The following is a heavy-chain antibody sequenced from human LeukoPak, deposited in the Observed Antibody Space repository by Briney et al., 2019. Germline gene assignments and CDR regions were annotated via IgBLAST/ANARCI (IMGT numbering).Heavy chain of an antibody. CDR2: ISWNSGSI. CDR3: AKDMGSGSYVEYYYYYYGMDF. J-gene: IGHJ6*02. V-gene: IGHV3-9*01. Sequence: SLRLSCAASGFTFDDYAMHWVRQAPGEGLEWVSGISWNSGSIAYADSVKGRFTISRDNAKNSLYLQTNSLRAEDTAVYYCAKDMGSGSYVEYYYYYYGMDFWGQGTTVTVSS. CDR1: GFTFDDYA. D-gene: IGHD3-10*01.